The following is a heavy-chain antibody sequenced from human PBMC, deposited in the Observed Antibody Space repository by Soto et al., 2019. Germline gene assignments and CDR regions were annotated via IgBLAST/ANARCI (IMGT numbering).Heavy chain of an antibody. Sequence: ASVQVSCKASGYTFTGYYMHWVRQAPGQGLEWMGWINPNSGGTNYAQKFQGWVTMTRDTSISTAYMELSRLRSDDTAVYYCARDGYSYGRNYYYGMDVWGQGTTVTVSS. V-gene: IGHV1-2*04. D-gene: IGHD5-18*01. CDR2: INPNSGGT. J-gene: IGHJ6*02. CDR1: GYTFTGYY. CDR3: ARDGYSYGRNYYYGMDV.